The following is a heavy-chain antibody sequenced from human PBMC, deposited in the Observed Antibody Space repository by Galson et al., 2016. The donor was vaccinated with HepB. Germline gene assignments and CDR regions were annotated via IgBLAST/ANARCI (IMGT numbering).Heavy chain of an antibody. Sequence: TLSLTCTVSGASIGSGGFYWGWVRQVPEKGLEWIGYISYSGSTYSNPSLRSRLAISVDTSNNQFSLKLSSVTAADTAVYFCARAMTSVSSWFDPWGPGTLVIVSS. CDR3: ARAMTSVSSWFDP. CDR1: GASIGSGGFY. CDR2: ISYSGST. J-gene: IGHJ5*02. V-gene: IGHV4-31*03. D-gene: IGHD4-11*01.